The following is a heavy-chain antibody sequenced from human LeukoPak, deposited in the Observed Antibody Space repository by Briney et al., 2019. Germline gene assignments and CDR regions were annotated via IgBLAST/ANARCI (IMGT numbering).Heavy chain of an antibody. D-gene: IGHD4-11*01. CDR3: ARSPTVIRPFDY. CDR1: GYTLTGYY. CDR2: INPTSGGT. Sequence: ASVEVSCKASGYTLTGYYMHWVRQAPGQGLEWMGWINPTSGGTNYAQKFQGRVTMTRDTSISTAYMVLSRLRSDDTAVYYCARSPTVIRPFDYWGQGTLVTVSS. J-gene: IGHJ4*02. V-gene: IGHV1-2*02.